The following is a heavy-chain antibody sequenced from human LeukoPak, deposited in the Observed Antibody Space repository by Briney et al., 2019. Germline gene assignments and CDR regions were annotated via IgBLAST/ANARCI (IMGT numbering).Heavy chain of an antibody. D-gene: IGHD2-15*01. CDR1: GGTFSSYA. CDR2: IIPILGIA. V-gene: IGHV1-69*04. CDR3: ARDTYCSGGSCYSSLPFDY. J-gene: IGHJ4*02. Sequence: SVKVSCKASGGTFSSYAISWVRQAPGQGLEWMGRIIPILGIANYAQKFQGRVTITADNSTSTAYMELSSLRSEDTAVYYCARDTYCSGGSCYSSLPFDYWGQGTLVTVSS.